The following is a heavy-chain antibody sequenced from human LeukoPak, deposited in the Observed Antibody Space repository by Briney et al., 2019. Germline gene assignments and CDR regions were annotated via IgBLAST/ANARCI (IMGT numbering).Heavy chain of an antibody. CDR1: GGTFSSYA. Sequence: ASVKVSCKASGGTFSSYAISWVRQAPGQGLEWMGRIIPIFGTANYAQKFQGRVTITTDESTSTAYMELSSLRSEDTAVYYCARDRHPHYYDSSGYTNAFDIWGQGTMVTVPS. CDR2: IIPIFGTA. J-gene: IGHJ3*02. V-gene: IGHV1-69*05. CDR3: ARDRHPHYYDSSGYTNAFDI. D-gene: IGHD3-22*01.